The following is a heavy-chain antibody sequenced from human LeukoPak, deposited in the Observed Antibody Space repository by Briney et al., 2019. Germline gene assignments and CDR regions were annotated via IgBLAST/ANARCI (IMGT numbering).Heavy chain of an antibody. V-gene: IGHV4-30-4*01. CDR1: GGSISSGDYY. CDR3: ARGIGIAAAGSAFDI. D-gene: IGHD6-13*01. CDR2: IYYSGST. Sequence: SETLSLTCTVSGGSISSGDYYWSWIRQPPGKGLEWIGYIYYSGSTYYNPSLKSRVTISVDTSKNQFSLKLSSVTAADTAVYYCARGIGIAAAGSAFDIWGQGTMVTVSS. J-gene: IGHJ3*02.